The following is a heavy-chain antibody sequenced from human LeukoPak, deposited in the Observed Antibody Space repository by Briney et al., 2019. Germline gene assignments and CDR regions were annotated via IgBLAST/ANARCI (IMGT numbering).Heavy chain of an antibody. J-gene: IGHJ4*02. CDR3: ARQNYGAAPLRY. Sequence: PSETLSLTYAVYGGSFSGYYWSWIRQPPGKGLEWIGEINHSGSTNYNPSLKSRVTISVDTSKNQFSLKLSSVTAADTAVYYCARQNYGAAPLRYWGQGTLVTVSS. CDR1: GGSFSGYY. V-gene: IGHV4-34*01. CDR2: INHSGST. D-gene: IGHD4/OR15-4a*01.